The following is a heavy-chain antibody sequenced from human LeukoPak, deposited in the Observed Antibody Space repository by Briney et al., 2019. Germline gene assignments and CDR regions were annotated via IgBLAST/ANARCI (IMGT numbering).Heavy chain of an antibody. J-gene: IGHJ5*02. CDR1: GFTFSTNA. Sequence: PGGSLRLSCAASGFTFSTNAMTWVRQVPGRGLEWVSPISGAGDITYYAGSVKGRFTISRDNSKNTLNLQMSSLTVQDTAVYYCAKTVLPAATYAWFDPWGQGTLVTVSS. CDR3: AKTVLPAATYAWFDP. D-gene: IGHD2-2*01. V-gene: IGHV3-23*01. CDR2: ISGAGDIT.